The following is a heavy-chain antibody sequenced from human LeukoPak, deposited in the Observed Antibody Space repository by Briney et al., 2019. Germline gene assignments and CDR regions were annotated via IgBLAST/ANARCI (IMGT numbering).Heavy chain of an antibody. Sequence: SETLSLTCTVSSXSISSYQWSWIRQPPGKGLEWIGYIYYSGSTNYNPSLKSRVTISVDTSKNQFSLKLSSVTAADTAVYYCARRWMSDAFDIWGQGTMVTVSS. D-gene: IGHD2-2*03. CDR3: ARRWMSDAFDI. CDR2: IYYSGST. CDR1: SXSISSYQ. V-gene: IGHV4-59*08. J-gene: IGHJ3*02.